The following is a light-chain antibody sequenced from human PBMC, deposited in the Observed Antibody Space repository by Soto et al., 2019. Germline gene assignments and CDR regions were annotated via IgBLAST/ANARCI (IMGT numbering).Light chain of an antibody. CDR1: QDVGTY. V-gene: IGKV1-9*01. J-gene: IGKJ4*01. Sequence: DIPLTQSPSFLSASEGDRVTITCRASQDVGTYFAWYQLKPGKAPQLLVYGAFTLQSGVPSRFSGSGSGTEFTLTISSLQPEDSATYYCQQVDTYPLTFGGGTKVEIK. CDR2: GAF. CDR3: QQVDTYPLT.